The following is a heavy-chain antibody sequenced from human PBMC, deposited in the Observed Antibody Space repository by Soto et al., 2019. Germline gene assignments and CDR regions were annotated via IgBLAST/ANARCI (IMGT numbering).Heavy chain of an antibody. J-gene: IGHJ4*02. CDR1: GFTFSSYA. D-gene: IGHD2-15*01. CDR3: AEGVACRRYYFDY. Sequence: EVQLLESGGGLVQPGGSLRLSCAASGFTFSSYAMSWVRQAPGKGLEWVSAISGSGGSTYYAASVKGRFTISRDNSKNTLYLQMNSLRAEDTAVYYCAEGVACRRYYFDYWGQGTLVTVSS. CDR2: ISGSGGST. V-gene: IGHV3-23*01.